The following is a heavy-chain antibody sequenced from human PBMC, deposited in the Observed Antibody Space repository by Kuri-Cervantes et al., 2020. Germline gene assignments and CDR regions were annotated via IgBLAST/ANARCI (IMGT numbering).Heavy chain of an antibody. Sequence: ASVKVSCKASGYTFTYRYLHWVRQAPGKGLEWMGGFDPEDGGTIYAQKFQGRVTMTEDTSTDTAYMELSSLRSEDTAVYYCATDSFGSPSPSLDYWGQGTLVTVSS. D-gene: IGHD3-10*01. CDR3: ATDSFGSPSPSLDY. V-gene: IGHV1-24*01. J-gene: IGHJ4*02. CDR1: GYTFTYRY. CDR2: FDPEDGGT.